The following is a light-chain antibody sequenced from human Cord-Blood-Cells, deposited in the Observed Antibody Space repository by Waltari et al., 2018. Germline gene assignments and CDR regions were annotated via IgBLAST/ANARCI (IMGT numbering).Light chain of an antibody. CDR1: SGINVGTYR. CDR3: MIWHSSAWV. J-gene: IGLJ3*02. V-gene: IGLV5-45*02. CDR2: YKSDSDK. Sequence: QAVLTQPSSLSASPGASASPTCTLRSGINVGTYRIYWYQQKPGSPPQYLLRYKSDSDKQQGSGVPSRFAGSKDASANAGIVLISGLQSEDEADYYCMIWHSSAWVFGGGTKLTVL.